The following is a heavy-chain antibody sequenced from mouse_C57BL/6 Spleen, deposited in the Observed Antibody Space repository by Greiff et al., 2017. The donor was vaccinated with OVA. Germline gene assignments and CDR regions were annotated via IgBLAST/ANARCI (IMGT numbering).Heavy chain of an antibody. CDR2: INYDGSST. Sequence: EVQVVESEGGLVQPGSSMKLSCTASGFTFSDYYMAWVRQVPEKGLEWVANINYDGSSTYYLDSLKSRFIISRDNAKNILYLQMSSLKSEDTATYYCARLRRGDWYFDVWGTGTTVTVSS. D-gene: IGHD2-12*01. CDR3: ARLRRGDWYFDV. CDR1: GFTFSDYY. V-gene: IGHV5-16*01. J-gene: IGHJ1*03.